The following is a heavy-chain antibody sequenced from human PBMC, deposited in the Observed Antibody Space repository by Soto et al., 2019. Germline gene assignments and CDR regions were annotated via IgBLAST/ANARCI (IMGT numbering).Heavy chain of an antibody. CDR3: ARDAVDCSGGSCYPNWFDP. Sequence: QVQLVQSGAEVKKPGSSVKVSCKASGCTFSSYTISWVRQAPGQGLEWMGRIIPILGIANYEQKFQGQVTITADKTTRNTSMELSSLRSKDTAVDYCARDAVDCSGGSCYPNWFDPWGQGTLVTVSS. J-gene: IGHJ5*02. CDR2: IIPILGIA. V-gene: IGHV1-69*08. D-gene: IGHD2-15*01. CDR1: GCTFSSYT.